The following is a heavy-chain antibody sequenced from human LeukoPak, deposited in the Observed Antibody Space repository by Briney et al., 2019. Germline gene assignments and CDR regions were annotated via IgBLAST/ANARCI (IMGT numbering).Heavy chain of an antibody. V-gene: IGHV4-4*02. D-gene: IGHD5-12*01. CDR1: GGSISSSNW. Sequence: PSETLSLTCAVSGGSISSSNWWSWVRQPPGKGLEWIGEIYHSGSTNYNPSLKSRVTISVDKSKNQFSLKLSSETAADTAVYYCATRDSGYGGGDYWGQGTLVTVSS. J-gene: IGHJ4*02. CDR2: IYHSGST. CDR3: ATRDSGYGGGDY.